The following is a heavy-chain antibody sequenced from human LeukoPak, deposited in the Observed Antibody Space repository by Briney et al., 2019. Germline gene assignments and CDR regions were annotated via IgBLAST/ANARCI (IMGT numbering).Heavy chain of an antibody. V-gene: IGHV3-53*05. CDR2: IYSGGSR. CDR3: VKDAGNIVGAPGALDI. D-gene: IGHD1-26*01. CDR1: GFTVSSNY. Sequence: GGSLRLSCAASGFTVSSNYMSWVRQAPGKGLEWVSVIYSGGSRYYADSVKGRFTISRDNSKNSLYLQMNSLSDEDTALYYCVKDAGNIVGAPGALDIWGQGTMVTVSS. J-gene: IGHJ3*02.